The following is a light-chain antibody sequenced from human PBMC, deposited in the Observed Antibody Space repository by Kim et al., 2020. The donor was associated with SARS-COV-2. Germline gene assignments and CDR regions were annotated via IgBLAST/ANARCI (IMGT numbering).Light chain of an antibody. CDR3: SSYAGSYTWI. CDR1: SSDVRGYNS. V-gene: IGLV2-11*01. J-gene: IGLJ1*01. CDR2: DVN. Sequence: QSALTQPRSVSGSPGQSVTISCTGTSSDVRGYNSVSWYQHHPGKAPKLIIYDVNKRPSGVPDRFSGSESGNTASLTISGLQAEDETDYYCSSYAGSYTWIFGTGTTVTVL.